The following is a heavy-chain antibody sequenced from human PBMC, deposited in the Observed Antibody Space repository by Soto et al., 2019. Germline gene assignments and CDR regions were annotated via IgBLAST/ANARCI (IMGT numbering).Heavy chain of an antibody. CDR3: ARDLQGGCSSTTCYASYVDY. J-gene: IGHJ4*02. CDR2: IKAGNGDT. V-gene: IGHV1-3*01. Sequence: EASVKVSCKASGYTFISYAIHWVRQAPGQRPEWMGWIKAGNGDTEYSQKFQGRVTITRDTSATTAYMELSSLRSEDTAVYYCARDLQGGCSSTTCYASYVDYWGQGTLVTVSS. D-gene: IGHD2-2*01. CDR1: GYTFISYA.